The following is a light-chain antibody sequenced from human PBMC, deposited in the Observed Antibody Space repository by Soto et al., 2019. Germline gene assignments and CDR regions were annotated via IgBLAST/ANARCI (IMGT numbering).Light chain of an antibody. CDR2: AAS. V-gene: IGKV1-6*01. Sequence: AIQMTQSPSSMSESVVDILTITCRASQGIRNDLGWYQQKPGKAPKLLIYAASSLQSGVPSRFSGSGSGTDFTLTISSLQPEDFATYYCLQDYNYPINCGKGPRREIK. J-gene: IGKJ5*01. CDR3: LQDYNYPIN. CDR1: QGIRND.